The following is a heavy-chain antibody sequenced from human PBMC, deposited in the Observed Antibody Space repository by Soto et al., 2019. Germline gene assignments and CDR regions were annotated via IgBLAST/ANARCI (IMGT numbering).Heavy chain of an antibody. CDR1: GFTFSSYG. V-gene: IGHV3-30*18. J-gene: IGHJ6*03. CDR2: ISYDGSNK. CDR3: AKPPGELLYFLVHYYYYMHV. Sequence: QVQLVESGGGVVQPGRSLRLSCAASGFTFSSYGMHWVRQAPGKGLEWVAVISYDGSNKYYADSVKGRFTISRDNSKNTLYLQMNSLRAEDTAVYYCAKPPGELLYFLVHYYYYMHVWGKGTTVTVSS. D-gene: IGHD3-10*01.